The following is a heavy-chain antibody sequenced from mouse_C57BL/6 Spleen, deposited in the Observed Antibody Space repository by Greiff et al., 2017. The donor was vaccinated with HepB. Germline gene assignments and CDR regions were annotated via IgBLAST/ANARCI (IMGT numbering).Heavy chain of an antibody. J-gene: IGHJ3*01. Sequence: EVQLVESGEGLVKPGGSLKLSCAASGFTFSSYAMSWVRQTPEKRLEWVAYISSGGDYIYYADTVKGRFTISRDNARNTLYLQMSSLKSEDTAMYYCTRDRGTMVTTWFAYWGQGTLVTVSA. CDR3: TRDRGTMVTTWFAY. CDR1: GFTFSSYA. V-gene: IGHV5-9-1*02. D-gene: IGHD2-2*01. CDR2: ISSGGDYI.